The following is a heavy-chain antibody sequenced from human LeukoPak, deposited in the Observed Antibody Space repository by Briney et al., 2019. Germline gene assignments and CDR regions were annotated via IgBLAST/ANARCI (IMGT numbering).Heavy chain of an antibody. CDR2: IYYSGST. D-gene: IGHD3-22*01. Sequence: PSETLSLTCTVSGGSVSSGSYYWSWIRQPPGKGLEWIGYIYYSGSTNYNPSLKSRVTISVDTSKNQFSLKLSSVTAADTAVYYCAREVYDSSGYYLDYWGQGTLVTVSS. V-gene: IGHV4-61*01. CDR3: AREVYDSSGYYLDY. CDR1: GGSVSSGSYY. J-gene: IGHJ4*02.